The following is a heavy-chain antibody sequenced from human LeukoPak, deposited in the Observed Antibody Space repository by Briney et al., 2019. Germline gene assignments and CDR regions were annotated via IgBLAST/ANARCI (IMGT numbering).Heavy chain of an antibody. CDR1: GGSFSGYY. CDR3: ARGLRYFDWLLYYFDY. CDR2: INHSGST. Sequence: SETLPLTCAVYGGSFSGYYWSWIRQPPGKGLEWIGEINHSGSTDYNPSLKSRVTISVDTSKNQFSLKLSSVTAADTAVYYCARGLRYFDWLLYYFDYWGQGTLVTVSS. J-gene: IGHJ4*02. D-gene: IGHD3-9*01. V-gene: IGHV4-34*01.